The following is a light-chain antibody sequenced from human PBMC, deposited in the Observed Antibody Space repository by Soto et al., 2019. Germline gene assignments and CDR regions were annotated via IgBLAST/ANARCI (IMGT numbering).Light chain of an antibody. Sequence: QSALTQPASVSGSPGQSITISCTGTSSDVGSYNLVSWYQQHPGKAPKLMIYESTKRPSGVSDRFSGSRSGNTASLTISGLQAEDEADYYGCSYASSSTYVFGAGTKLTVL. CDR2: EST. V-gene: IGLV2-23*01. CDR1: SSDVGSYNL. J-gene: IGLJ1*01. CDR3: CSYASSSTYV.